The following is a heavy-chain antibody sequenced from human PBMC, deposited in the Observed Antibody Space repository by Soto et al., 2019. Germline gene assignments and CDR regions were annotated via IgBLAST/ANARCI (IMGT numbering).Heavy chain of an antibody. Sequence: SETLSLTSTFSGFSISSSSYYWGWMRQPPGKGLEWIGSIYYSGSTYYNPSLKSRVTISVDTSKNQFSLKLSSVTAADTAVYYCARLDASYAGGYYYGMDVWGQGTTVTVSS. J-gene: IGHJ6*02. CDR2: IYYSGST. V-gene: IGHV4-39*01. CDR3: ARLDASYAGGYYYGMDV. D-gene: IGHD1-26*01. CDR1: GFSISSSSYY.